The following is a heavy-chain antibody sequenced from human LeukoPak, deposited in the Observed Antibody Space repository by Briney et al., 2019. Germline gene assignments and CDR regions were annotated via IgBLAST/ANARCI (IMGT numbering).Heavy chain of an antibody. J-gene: IGHJ3*01. CDR1: VFTFNNYE. CDR3: AREGRMGTADAFDV. D-gene: IGHD1-14*01. V-gene: IGHV3-13*01. CDR2: VGIAADT. Sequence: GGSLRLSRAASVFTFNNYEMHWVRQTAGKGLEWVSAVGIAADTFYAGSVKGRFSISSDNAESSLFLQMNSLRAGGTAVYYCAREGRMGTADAFDVWGQGTMVTVSS.